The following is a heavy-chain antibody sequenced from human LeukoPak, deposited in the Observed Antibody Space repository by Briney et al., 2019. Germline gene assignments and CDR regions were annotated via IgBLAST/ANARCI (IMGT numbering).Heavy chain of an antibody. D-gene: IGHD3-9*01. CDR3: ARGGGRGRYFDWLLGGNYFDY. V-gene: IGHV4-59*01. CDR1: GGSISSYY. Sequence: SETLSLTCTVSGGSISSYYWSWIRQPPGKGLEWIGYIYYSGSTNYNPSLKSRVTISVDTSKNQFSLKLSSVTAADTAVYYCARGGGRGRYFDWLLGGNYFDYWGQGTLVTVSS. J-gene: IGHJ4*02. CDR2: IYYSGST.